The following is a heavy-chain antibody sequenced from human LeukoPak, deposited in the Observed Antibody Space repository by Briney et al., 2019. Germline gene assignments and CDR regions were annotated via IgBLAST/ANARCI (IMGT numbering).Heavy chain of an antibody. J-gene: IGHJ6*03. CDR2: IYYSGST. CDR3: ASGWGSYYYYYMDV. CDR1: GGSFSGYY. V-gene: IGHV4-34*01. Sequence: SETLSLTCAVYGGSFSGYYWSWIRQPPGKGLEWIGYIYYSGSTYYNPSLKSRVTISVDTSKNQFSLKLSSVTAADTAVYYCASGWGSYYYYYMDVWGKGTTVTVSS. D-gene: IGHD3-16*01.